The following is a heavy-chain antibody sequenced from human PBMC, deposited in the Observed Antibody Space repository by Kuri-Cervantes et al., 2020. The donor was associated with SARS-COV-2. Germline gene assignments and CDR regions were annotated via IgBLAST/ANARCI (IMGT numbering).Heavy chain of an antibody. J-gene: IGHJ3*02. Sequence: GSLRLSCTVSGYSISSGYYWGWIRQPPGKGLEWIGSIYHSGSTYYNPSLKSRVTISVDTSKNQFSLKLSSVTAADTAVYYCARVWPHCSSTSCYTPGAFDIWGQGTMVTVSS. CDR3: ARVWPHCSSTSCYTPGAFDI. CDR2: IYHSGST. CDR1: GYSISSGYY. D-gene: IGHD2-2*02. V-gene: IGHV4-38-2*02.